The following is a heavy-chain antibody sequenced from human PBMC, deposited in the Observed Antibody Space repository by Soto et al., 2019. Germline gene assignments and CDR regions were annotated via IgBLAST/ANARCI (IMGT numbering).Heavy chain of an antibody. V-gene: IGHV4-4*02. CDR1: GGSISSSNW. J-gene: IGHJ6*02. D-gene: IGHD3-22*01. CDR2: IYHSGST. CDR3: ARSPDSSGYYPRWYYYGMDV. Sequence: SETLSLTCAVSGGSISSSNWWSWVRHPPGKGLEWIGEIYHSGSTNYNPSLKSRVTISVDKSKNQFSLKLSSVTAADTAVYYCARSPDSSGYYPRWYYYGMDVWGHGTTVTVSS.